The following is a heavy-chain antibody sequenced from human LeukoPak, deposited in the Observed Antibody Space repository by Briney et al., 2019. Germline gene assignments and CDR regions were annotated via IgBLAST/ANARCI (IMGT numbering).Heavy chain of an antibody. V-gene: IGHV3-23*01. J-gene: IGHJ4*02. CDR2: ISGSGGNT. D-gene: IGHD5-12*01. CDR1: GFTFDSYA. CDR3: ATEWLGTS. Sequence: PGGSLRLSCAASGFTFDSYAMSWVRQAPGKGLEWVSAISGSGGNTYLAESVKGRFTISRDNSKNTLNLQMNSLRAEDTAIYYSATEWLGTSWGQGTLVTVSS.